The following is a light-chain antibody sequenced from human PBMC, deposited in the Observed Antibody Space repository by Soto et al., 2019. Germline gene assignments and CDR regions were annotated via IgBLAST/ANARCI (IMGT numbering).Light chain of an antibody. CDR2: DAT. V-gene: IGLV2-23*01. Sequence: QSALTQPASVSGSPGQSITISCTGTSSDVGSYNLVSWYQQHPGKAPKLMIYDATKPPSGVSDRFSGSKSGNTASLTISGLLAEDEADYYCCSYAGSRIVVFGGGTKLTVL. CDR1: SSDVGSYNL. CDR3: CSYAGSRIVV. J-gene: IGLJ2*01.